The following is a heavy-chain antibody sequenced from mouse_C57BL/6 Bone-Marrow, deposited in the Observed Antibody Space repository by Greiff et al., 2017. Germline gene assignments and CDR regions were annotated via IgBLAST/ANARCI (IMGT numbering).Heavy chain of an antibody. CDR2: INPSTGGT. CDR1: GYSFTGYY. CDR3: ARIDYKGYFDV. J-gene: IGHJ1*03. V-gene: IGHV1-42*01. D-gene: IGHD2-13*01. Sequence: EVQLQQSGPELVKPGASVKISCKASGYSFTGYYMNWVKQSPEKSLEWIGEINPSTGGTTYNQKFKAKATLTVDKSSSTAYMQLKSLTSEDSAVYYCARIDYKGYFDVWGTGTTVTVSS.